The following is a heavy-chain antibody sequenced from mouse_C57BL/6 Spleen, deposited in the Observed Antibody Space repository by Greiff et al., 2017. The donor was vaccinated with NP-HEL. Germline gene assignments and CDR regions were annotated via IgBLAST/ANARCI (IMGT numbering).Heavy chain of an antibody. CDR3: AREENGYEGGGY. V-gene: IGHV1-52*01. J-gene: IGHJ3*01. Sequence: QVQLQQPGAELVRPGSSVKLSCKASGYTFTRYWLHWVKQRPIQGLEWIGNIDPSDSETHYNPKFKDKATLTVDTSSRTAYMQLSSLTSEDSAVYYGAREENGYEGGGYWGQGTLVTVSA. D-gene: IGHD2-2*01. CDR1: GYTFTRYW. CDR2: IDPSDSET.